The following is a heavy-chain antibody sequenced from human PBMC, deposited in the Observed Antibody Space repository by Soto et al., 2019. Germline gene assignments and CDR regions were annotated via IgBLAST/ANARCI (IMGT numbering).Heavy chain of an antibody. J-gene: IGHJ4*02. D-gene: IGHD2-21*02. CDR2: ISYDGSNK. CDR1: GFTFSSYG. Sequence: SLRLSCAASGFTFSSYGMYWVRQAPGKGLEWVAVISYDGSNKYYADSVKGRFTTSRDDSQKTLYLQMNSLRAEDTAVYYCAKGPLNPMVVTVMGGSYLDYWGQGTLVTVSS. CDR3: AKGPLNPMVVTVMGGSYLDY. V-gene: IGHV3-30*18.